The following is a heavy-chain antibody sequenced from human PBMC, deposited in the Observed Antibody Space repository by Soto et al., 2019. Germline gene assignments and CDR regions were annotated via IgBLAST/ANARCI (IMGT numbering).Heavy chain of an antibody. Sequence: ASVKVSCKASGYTFTGYYMHWVRQAPGQGLEWMGWINPNSGGTNYAQKFQGWVTMTRDTSISTAYMELSRLRSDDTAVYYCARDLVRGHGSHFDYWGQGTLVTVSS. V-gene: IGHV1-2*04. J-gene: IGHJ4*02. CDR2: INPNSGGT. CDR3: ARDLVRGHGSHFDY. D-gene: IGHD5-12*01. CDR1: GYTFTGYY.